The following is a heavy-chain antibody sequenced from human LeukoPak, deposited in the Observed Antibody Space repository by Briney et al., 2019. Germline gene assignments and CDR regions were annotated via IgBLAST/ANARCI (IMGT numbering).Heavy chain of an antibody. CDR2: IIPIFGTA. CDR3: ARDRVAVAGTYSLALGAFDI. Sequence: SVKVSCKASGGTFSSYAISWVRQAPGQGLEWMGGIIPIFGTANYAQKFQGRVTITADKSTSTAYMELSSLRSEDTAVYYCARDRVAVAGTYSLALGAFDIWGQGTMVTVSS. J-gene: IGHJ3*02. CDR1: GGTFSSYA. D-gene: IGHD6-19*01. V-gene: IGHV1-69*06.